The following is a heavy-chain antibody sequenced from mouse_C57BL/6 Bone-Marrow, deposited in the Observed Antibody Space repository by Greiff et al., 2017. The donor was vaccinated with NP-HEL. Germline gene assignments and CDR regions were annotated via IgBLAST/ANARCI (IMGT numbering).Heavy chain of an antibody. CDR2: IYPGNGDT. CDR3: ARPLYYDYDEGMDY. Sequence: QVQLKQSGAELVRPGASVKMSCKASGYTFTSYNMHWVKQTPRQGLEWIGAIYPGNGDTSYNQKFKGKATLTVDKSSSTAYMQLSSLTSEDSAVYFCARPLYYDYDEGMDYWGQGTSVTVSS. CDR1: GYTFTSYN. D-gene: IGHD2-4*01. J-gene: IGHJ4*01. V-gene: IGHV1-12*01.